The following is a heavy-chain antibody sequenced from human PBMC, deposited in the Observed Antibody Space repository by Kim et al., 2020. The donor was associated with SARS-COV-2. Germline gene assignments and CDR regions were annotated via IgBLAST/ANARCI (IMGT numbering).Heavy chain of an antibody. Sequence: GGSLRLSCAASGFTFSSYWMSWVRQAPGKGLEWVANINQDGSEKYYVDSVKGRFTISKDNAKKSLYLQMNSLRAEDTAVYYCARRRYYSGSGNFDYWGQGALVTVSS. J-gene: IGHJ4*02. V-gene: IGHV3-7*01. CDR3: ARRRYYSGSGNFDY. D-gene: IGHD3-10*01. CDR1: GFTFSSYW. CDR2: INQDGSEK.